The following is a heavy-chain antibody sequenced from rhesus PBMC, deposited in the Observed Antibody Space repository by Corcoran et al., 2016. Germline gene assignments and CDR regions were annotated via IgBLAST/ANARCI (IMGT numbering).Heavy chain of an antibody. CDR1: GGSISGYYY. D-gene: IGHD3-28*01. Sequence: QVQLQESGPGLVKPSETLSLTCTVSGGSISGYYYWTWIRQPPGKGLEWIGGVHGRSATTYYSPSLRSRVTSSKDSSKNQFSLNLSSVTAADTAVYYCARRDYDSAHYIDYWGQGVLVTVSS. CDR3: ARRDYDSAHYIDY. CDR2: VHGRSATT. V-gene: IGHV4-143*01. J-gene: IGHJ4*01.